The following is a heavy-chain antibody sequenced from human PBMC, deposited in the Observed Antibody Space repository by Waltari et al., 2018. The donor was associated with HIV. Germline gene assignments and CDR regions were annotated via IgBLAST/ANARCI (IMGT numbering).Heavy chain of an antibody. D-gene: IGHD6-13*01. CDR1: GYTLTELS. J-gene: IGHJ6*02. CDR2: FYPEDGET. Sequence: QVQLVQSGAEVKKPGASVKVSCKVSGYTLTELSMHWVRQAPGKGLEWMGGFYPEDGETIYAQKFQGRVTMTEDTSTDTAYMELSSLRSEDTAVYYCATKGIAAAGTTLYYYYGMDVWGQGTTVTVSS. CDR3: ATKGIAAAGTTLYYYYGMDV. V-gene: IGHV1-24*01.